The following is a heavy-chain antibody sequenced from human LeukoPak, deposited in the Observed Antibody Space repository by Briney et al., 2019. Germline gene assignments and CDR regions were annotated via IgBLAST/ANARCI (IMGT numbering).Heavy chain of an antibody. CDR3: ARDLSGVTGYTYGRGIDY. CDR1: GFRFNTFW. D-gene: IGHD5-18*01. CDR2: IKQDGNEK. V-gene: IGHV3-7*01. Sequence: GGSLRLSCAASGFRFNTFWMSWVRQAPGKGLEWVANIKQDGNEKYYADSVKGRFTISRDNGKNSLDLQMNSLRADDTAFYYCARDLSGVTGYTYGRGIDYWGQGTLVTVSS. J-gene: IGHJ4*02.